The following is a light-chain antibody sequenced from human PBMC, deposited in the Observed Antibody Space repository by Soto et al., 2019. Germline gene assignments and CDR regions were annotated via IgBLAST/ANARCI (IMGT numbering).Light chain of an antibody. J-gene: IGKJ5*01. Sequence: DIVLTQSPLSLPVTPGEPASISCRSSQSLLHSNGYNYLDWYLQKPGQSPHLLIYLGSNRASGVAERFSGSGSGTEYTLTISRVEAEDVGISYYMRALHSPPAITFGQGTRLEIK. V-gene: IGKV2-28*01. CDR1: QSLLHSNGYNY. CDR2: LGS. CDR3: MRALHSPPAIT.